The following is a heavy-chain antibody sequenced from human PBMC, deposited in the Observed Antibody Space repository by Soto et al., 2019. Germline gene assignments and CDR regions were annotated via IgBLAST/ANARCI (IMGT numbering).Heavy chain of an antibody. CDR3: ARDIDRLQLGGNYYYILDV. Sequence: QVQLVQSGAEMKEPGSSVKVSCKTSVGTFSSSASSWLRQAPGQGLEWMGWIIPLFRTPDYAQKFQGRVTIVEDESTSTADMEMSSLRPEDTAVYYWARDIDRLQLGGNYYYILDVWGQGTTITVSS. D-gene: IGHD4-4*01. J-gene: IGHJ6*02. CDR1: VGTFSSSA. V-gene: IGHV1-69*12. CDR2: IIPLFRTP.